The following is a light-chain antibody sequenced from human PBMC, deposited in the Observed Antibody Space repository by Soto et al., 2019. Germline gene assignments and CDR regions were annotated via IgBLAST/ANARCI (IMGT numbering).Light chain of an antibody. Sequence: QLVLTQPASVSGSPGQSITISCTGTSSDVGGYNYVSWYQQHPGKAPKLMIYDVSNRPSGVSNRFSGSKSGNTASLTISGLQAEDEADYYCSSYTSSSTIAFGGGTKLTVL. CDR1: SSDVGGYNY. V-gene: IGLV2-14*01. CDR2: DVS. CDR3: SSYTSSSTIA. J-gene: IGLJ2*01.